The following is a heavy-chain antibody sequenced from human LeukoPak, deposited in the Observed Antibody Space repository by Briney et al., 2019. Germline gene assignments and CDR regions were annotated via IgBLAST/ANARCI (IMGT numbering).Heavy chain of an antibody. CDR3: ATREVVTMVRGVIKDDY. Sequence: SETLSLTCTVSGGSISSSSYYWGWIRQPPGKGLEWIGSIYYSGSTYYNPSLKSRVTISVDTSKNQFSLKLSSVTAADTAVYYCATREVVTMVRGVIKDDYWGQGTLVTVSS. J-gene: IGHJ4*02. CDR1: GGSISSSSYY. V-gene: IGHV4-39*07. D-gene: IGHD3-10*01. CDR2: IYYSGST.